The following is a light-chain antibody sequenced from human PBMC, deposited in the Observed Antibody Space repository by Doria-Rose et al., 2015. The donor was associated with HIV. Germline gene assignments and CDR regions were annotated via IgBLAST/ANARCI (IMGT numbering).Light chain of an antibody. CDR3: QQYYDTPS. Sequence: DIQVTQSPESLGMSLGERATLNCKSNQSLLYTSKNYLAWYQQKPGQPPKLLICWASTRQSGVPAQFSGSGSGTDFTLTISSLEAEDVAVYYCQQYYDTPSFGPGTTVDIK. V-gene: IGKV4-1*01. CDR1: QSLLYTSKNY. J-gene: IGKJ3*01. CDR2: WAS.